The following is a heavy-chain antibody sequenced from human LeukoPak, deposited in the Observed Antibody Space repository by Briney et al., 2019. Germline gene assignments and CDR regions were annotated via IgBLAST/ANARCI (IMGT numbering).Heavy chain of an antibody. CDR1: GFSFSGSG. J-gene: IGHJ5*02. CDR3: AKPGGGNYFTHNYFHP. Sequence: GGSLRLSCAASGFSFSGSGMNWVRQAPGKGLQWVSSISSSGTYIYYTDSVEGRFTVSRDNAKNTLFLQMASLRADDTAVYYCAKPGGGNYFTHNYFHPWGQGTLVAVSS. D-gene: IGHD1-26*01. V-gene: IGHV3-21*04. CDR2: ISSSGTYI.